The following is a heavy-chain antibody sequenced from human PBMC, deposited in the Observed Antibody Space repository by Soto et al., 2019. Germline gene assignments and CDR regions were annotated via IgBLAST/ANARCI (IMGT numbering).Heavy chain of an antibody. CDR1: GDTFTDYY. V-gene: IGHV1-46*01. J-gene: IGHJ4*02. Sequence: QVQLMQSGAEVKKPGASVKVSCKASGDTFTDYYIHWVRQAPGQGLEWMGTVNPSGGHTTYAQHFLGSVTMSRDTSTSTLYMELTSLTSDDTAIYHCALGGHVVVATAALDYWGQGTLVTVSS. D-gene: IGHD2-21*02. CDR3: ALGGHVVVATAALDY. CDR2: VNPSGGHT.